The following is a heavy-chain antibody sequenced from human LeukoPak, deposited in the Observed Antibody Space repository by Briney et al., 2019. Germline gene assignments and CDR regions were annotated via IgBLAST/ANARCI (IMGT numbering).Heavy chain of an antibody. CDR3: ARMISGYDFYYGMDV. D-gene: IGHD5-12*01. CDR2: IIPIFGTA. J-gene: IGHJ6*02. CDR1: GGTFSSYA. V-gene: IGHV1-69*13. Sequence: SVKVSCKASGGTFSSYAISWVRQAPGQGLEWMGGIIPIFGTANYAQKFQGRVTITADESTSTAYMELSSLRSEDTAVYYCARMISGYDFYYGMDVWGQGTMVTVSS.